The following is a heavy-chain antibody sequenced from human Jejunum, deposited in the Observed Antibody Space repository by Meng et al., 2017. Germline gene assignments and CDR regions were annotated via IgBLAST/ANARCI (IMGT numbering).Heavy chain of an antibody. D-gene: IGHD6-19*01. Sequence: QVQLVQSGFELENPGASVKVSGQASGYTFTSYSMNWVRQVPGQGLEWMGWINTNTGNPTYAQGFTGRFVFSLGTSVNTAYLQISSLKAEDTAVYYCARLSWGVTGNDYWGQGTLVTVSS. CDR2: INTNTGNP. V-gene: IGHV7-4-1*02. CDR3: ARLSWGVTGNDY. CDR1: GYTFTSYS. J-gene: IGHJ4*02.